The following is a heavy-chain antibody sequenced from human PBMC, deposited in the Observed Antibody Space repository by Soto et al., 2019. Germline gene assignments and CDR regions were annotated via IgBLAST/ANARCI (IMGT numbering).Heavy chain of an antibody. CDR2: INSDESSR. V-gene: IGHV3-74*01. D-gene: IGHD3-3*01. CDR1: GFTFSSYS. CDR3: ARASPKYYDFWSGPSYDY. J-gene: IGHJ4*02. Sequence: GGALRLSSAASGFTFSSYSMHWVRQALGKAPVWGSRINSDESSRSYADSVQGRFNISRDNAKNTLYLQMNSLRAEDTAVYYCARASPKYYDFWSGPSYDYWGQGTLVTVSS.